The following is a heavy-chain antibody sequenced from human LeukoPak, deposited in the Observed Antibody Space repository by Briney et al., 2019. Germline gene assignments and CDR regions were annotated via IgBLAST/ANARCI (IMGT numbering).Heavy chain of an antibody. CDR3: ARTNGQWLAQRDPFDY. V-gene: IGHV3-33*01. J-gene: IGHJ4*02. Sequence: GGSLRLSCAASGFTFSGYGVHWVRQAPGKGLEWVAVIWYDGGNKYYADSVKGRFTISRDNSKNTLYLQMNSLRAEDTAVYYCARTNGQWLAQRDPFDYWGQGTLVTVSS. CDR2: IWYDGGNK. CDR1: GFTFSGYG. D-gene: IGHD6-19*01.